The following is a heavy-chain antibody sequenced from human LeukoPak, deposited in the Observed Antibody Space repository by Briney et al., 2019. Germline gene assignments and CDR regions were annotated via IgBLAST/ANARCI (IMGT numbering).Heavy chain of an antibody. V-gene: IGHV3-7*01. J-gene: IGHJ4*02. CDR3: ATDPFSIGLLRGGLGNY. Sequence: GGSLRLSCAASGFTVSSNYMSWVRQAPGKGLEWVANIKQDGSETSYVDSVRGRFTISRDNAKSSLYLQMNSLRADDTAVYYCATDPFSIGLLRGGLGNYWGQGTLVTVSS. CDR1: GFTVSSNY. CDR2: IKQDGSET. D-gene: IGHD3-3*01.